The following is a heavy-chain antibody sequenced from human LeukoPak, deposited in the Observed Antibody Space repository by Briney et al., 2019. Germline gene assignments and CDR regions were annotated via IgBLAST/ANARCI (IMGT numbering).Heavy chain of an antibody. CDR1: GGSISSSSYY. J-gene: IGHJ3*02. CDR2: IYYSGST. CDR3: ARLGAIYDSSDAFDI. V-gene: IGHV4-61*05. D-gene: IGHD3-22*01. Sequence: PSETLSLTCTVSGGSISSSSYYWGWIRQPPGKGLEWIGYIYYSGSTNYNPSLKSRVTISVDTSKNQFSLKLSSVTAADTAVYYCARLGAIYDSSDAFDIWGQGTMVTVSS.